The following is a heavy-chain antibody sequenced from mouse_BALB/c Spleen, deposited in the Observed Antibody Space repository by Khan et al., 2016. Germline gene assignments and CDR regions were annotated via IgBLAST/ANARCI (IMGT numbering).Heavy chain of an antibody. V-gene: IGHV9-3-1*01. J-gene: IGHJ4*01. CDR2: INTYTGEP. CDR3: ASIYDGYHVGLYYAMDY. D-gene: IGHD2-3*01. Sequence: QIQLVQSGPELKKPGETVKISCKASGYSFTNYGMNWVKQAPGKGLKWMGWINTYTGEPTYADAFKGRFAFSLETSASTAYLQINNLKNEDTATYFCASIYDGYHVGLYYAMDYWGQGTSVTVSS. CDR1: GYSFTNYG.